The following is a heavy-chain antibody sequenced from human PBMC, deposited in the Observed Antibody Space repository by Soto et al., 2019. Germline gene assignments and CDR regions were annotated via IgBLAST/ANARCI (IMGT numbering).Heavy chain of an antibody. CDR2: IYHSGST. CDR1: GYSISSDYY. Sequence: PSETLSLTCAVYGYSISSDYYWGWIRQPPGKGLEWIGSIYHSGSTYYNPSLKSRVTISVDKSQNQFSLRLSSVTAADTAVYYCARVQGTDSWFDPWGQGTLVTVSS. D-gene: IGHD2-8*02. J-gene: IGHJ5*02. V-gene: IGHV4-38-2*01. CDR3: ARVQGTDSWFDP.